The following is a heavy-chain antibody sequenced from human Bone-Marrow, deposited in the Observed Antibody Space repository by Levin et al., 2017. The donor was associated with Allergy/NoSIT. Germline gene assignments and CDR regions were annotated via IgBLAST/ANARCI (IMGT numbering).Heavy chain of an antibody. Sequence: PGGSLRLSCAASGFTFSSYGMHWVRQAPGKGLEWVAVISYDGSNKYYADSVKGRFTISRDNSKNTLYLQMNSLRAEDTAVYYCAKSGVDSSGYVFDYWGQGTLVTVSS. CDR2: ISYDGSNK. V-gene: IGHV3-30*18. CDR1: GFTFSSYG. CDR3: AKSGVDSSGYVFDY. D-gene: IGHD3-22*01. J-gene: IGHJ4*02.